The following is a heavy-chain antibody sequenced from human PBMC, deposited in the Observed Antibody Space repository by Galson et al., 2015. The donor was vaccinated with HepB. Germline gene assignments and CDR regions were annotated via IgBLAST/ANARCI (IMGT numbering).Heavy chain of an antibody. J-gene: IGHJ3*02. Sequence: QSGAEVKKPGASVKVSCKASGYTFSDYFIHWVRQAPGQGLEWMGEINPNNGVTNYAQNFRGRVTMTRDTSISTAYMEMGSLKSDDTAMYYCAGDPTNGVPDAFHMWGQGTMVTVSS. CDR3: AGDPTNGVPDAFHM. CDR2: INPNNGVT. V-gene: IGHV1-2*02. D-gene: IGHD2-8*01. CDR1: GYTFSDYF.